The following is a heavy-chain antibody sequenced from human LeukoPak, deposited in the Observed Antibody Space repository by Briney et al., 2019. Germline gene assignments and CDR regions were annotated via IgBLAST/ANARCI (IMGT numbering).Heavy chain of an antibody. Sequence: SETLSLTCTVSVGSISTYYWSWIRQPPGKGLEWIGYIYYSGSTNYNPSLKSRVTISVDTSKNQFSLKLSSVTAADTAVYYCAREIAYGDYGNNWFDPWGQGTLVTVSS. D-gene: IGHD4-17*01. CDR2: IYYSGST. CDR3: AREIAYGDYGNNWFDP. V-gene: IGHV4-59*01. J-gene: IGHJ5*02. CDR1: VGSISTYY.